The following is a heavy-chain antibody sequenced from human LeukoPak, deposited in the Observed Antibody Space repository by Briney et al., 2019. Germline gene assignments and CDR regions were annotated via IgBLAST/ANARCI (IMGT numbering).Heavy chain of an antibody. Sequence: ASVKVSCKASGYTFTSYAMNWVRQAPGQGLEWLGWINTNTANPSYARGFTGRFVFSLDTSVSTAYLQISSLEAEDTAVYYCARDNKWEIFAFDYWGQGTLVTVSS. J-gene: IGHJ4*02. CDR3: ARDNKWEIFAFDY. CDR1: GYTFTSYA. CDR2: INTNTANP. V-gene: IGHV7-4-1*02. D-gene: IGHD1-26*01.